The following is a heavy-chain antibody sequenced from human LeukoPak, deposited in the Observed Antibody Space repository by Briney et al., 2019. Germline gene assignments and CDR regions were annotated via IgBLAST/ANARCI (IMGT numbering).Heavy chain of an antibody. CDR1: GGSISSSSYY. J-gene: IGHJ4*02. CDR2: IYYSGST. V-gene: IGHV4-39*01. CDR3: ARQFPESRWLQSKRVSFMKMNLKDPFNFDY. D-gene: IGHD5-24*01. Sequence: SETLSLTCTVSGGSISSSSYYWGWIRQPPGKGLEWIGSIYYSGSTYYNPSLKSRVTISVDTSKNQFSLKLSSVTAADTAVYYCARQFPESRWLQSKRVSFMKMNLKDPFNFDYWGQGTLVTVSS.